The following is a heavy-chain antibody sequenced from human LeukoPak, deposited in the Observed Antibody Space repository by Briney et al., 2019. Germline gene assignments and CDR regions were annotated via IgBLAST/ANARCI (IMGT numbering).Heavy chain of an antibody. CDR1: GGSISSSSYD. D-gene: IGHD2/OR15-2a*01. Sequence: SETLSLTCTVSGGSISSSSYDWGWIRQPPGKGLEWIGTIYYSGSTYYNPSLKSRVTISVDTSKNQFSLKLSSVTAADTAVYYCARHSEPNSNLLWFDPWGQGTLVTVSS. V-gene: IGHV4-39*01. J-gene: IGHJ5*02. CDR3: ARHSEPNSNLLWFDP. CDR2: IYYSGST.